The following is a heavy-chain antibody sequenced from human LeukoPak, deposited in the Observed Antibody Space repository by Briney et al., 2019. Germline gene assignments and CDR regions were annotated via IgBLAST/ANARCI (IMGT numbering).Heavy chain of an antibody. CDR3: ARQQEVTSDSYYYAMDV. Sequence: ASVKVSCKASGGTFSSYAISWVRQAPGQGLEWMGVFNPGGDSISYSQKFQGRVTLTRDTSTSTAYMELRSLRSEDTAVYYCARQQEVTSDSYYYAMDVWGQGTTVTVSS. J-gene: IGHJ6*02. D-gene: IGHD4-23*01. CDR2: FNPGGDSI. V-gene: IGHV1-46*01. CDR1: GGTFSSYA.